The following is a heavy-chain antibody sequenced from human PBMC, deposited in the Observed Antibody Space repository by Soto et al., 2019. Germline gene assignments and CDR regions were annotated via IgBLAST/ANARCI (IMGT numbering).Heavy chain of an antibody. J-gene: IGHJ4*02. V-gene: IGHV3-7*01. CDR3: ARVLGGSAHFDY. CDR2: IKEGGSEK. D-gene: IGHD1-26*01. CDR1: GFTFSSYW. Sequence: GALSLSCAASGFTFSSYWMNWVRQAPGKGLEWVASIKEGGSEKYYVGSVKGRFSISRDNAKNSLYLQMNSLRAEDTAVYYCARVLGGSAHFDYWGQGTLVTVSS.